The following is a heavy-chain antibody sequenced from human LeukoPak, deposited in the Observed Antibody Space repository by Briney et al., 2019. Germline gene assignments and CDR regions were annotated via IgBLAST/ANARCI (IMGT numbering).Heavy chain of an antibody. Sequence: GGSLRLSCAASGISFNYAWMSWVRQAPGKGLEWVGRIRSKTDGETTDYAAPVKGRFTISRDDSKNTLYLQMNSLKTEDTAVYYCTTDYYDSSAYPLNFDYWGQGTLVTVSS. CDR1: GISFNYAW. V-gene: IGHV3-15*01. J-gene: IGHJ4*02. D-gene: IGHD3-22*01. CDR3: TTDYYDSSAYPLNFDY. CDR2: IRSKTDGETT.